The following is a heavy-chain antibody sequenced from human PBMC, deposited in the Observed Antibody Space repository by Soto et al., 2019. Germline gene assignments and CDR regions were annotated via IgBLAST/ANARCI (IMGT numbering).Heavy chain of an antibody. Sequence: QVQLVESGGGVVQPGRSLRLSCAASGFTFSSYAMQWVRQAPGKGLEWVAVISYDGSNKYYADSVKGRFTISRDNSKNTLYLQTNSLRAEDTAVYYCARDSALPVQGSGGDFDYWGQGTLVTVSS. V-gene: IGHV3-30-3*01. CDR1: GFTFSSYA. CDR3: ARDSALPVQGSGGDFDY. D-gene: IGHD3-16*01. CDR2: ISYDGSNK. J-gene: IGHJ4*02.